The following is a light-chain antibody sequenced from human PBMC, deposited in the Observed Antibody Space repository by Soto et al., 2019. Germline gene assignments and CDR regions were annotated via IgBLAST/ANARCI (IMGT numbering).Light chain of an antibody. J-gene: IGKJ1*01. V-gene: IGKV4-1*01. CDR1: QNILYRSNNKNY. CDR2: WAS. Sequence: DLVLTPSPDSLAVSMGESSTMNCKSRQNILYRSNNKNYLAWYQKKPGQPPKLLIYWASSRESGVPERFSGSGSETDFTLTISNVQAEDVAVYYCQQDYGDSWTFGQGTKVDIK. CDR3: QQDYGDSWT.